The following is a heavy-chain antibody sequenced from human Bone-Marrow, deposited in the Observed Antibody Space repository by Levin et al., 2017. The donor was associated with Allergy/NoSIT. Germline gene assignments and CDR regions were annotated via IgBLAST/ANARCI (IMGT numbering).Heavy chain of an antibody. CDR1: GFTFSSYA. J-gene: IGHJ6*02. Sequence: TGGSLRLSCAASGFTFSSYATHWVRQAPGKGLEWVAVISYDGINKFYADSVKGRLTISRDNSKNTVYLQMNRLRPEDTGVYYCATDSEQLAGKVGYMDVWGQGTTVTVSS. CDR2: ISYDGINK. CDR3: ATDSEQLAGKVGYMDV. D-gene: IGHD6-6*01. V-gene: IGHV3-30*03.